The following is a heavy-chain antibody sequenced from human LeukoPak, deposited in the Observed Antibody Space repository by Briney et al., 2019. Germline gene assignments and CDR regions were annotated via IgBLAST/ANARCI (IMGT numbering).Heavy chain of an antibody. CDR2: IYYSGST. D-gene: IGHD2-2*01. J-gene: IGHJ6*03. CDR3: ARLRLVVPAATRAYYMDV. Sequence: SETLSLTCTVSGGSISSSSYYWGWIRQPPGKGLEWIGSIYYSGSTYYNPSLKSRVTISVDTSKNQFSLKLSSVTAADTAVYYCARLRLVVPAATRAYYMDVWGKGTTVTVSS. V-gene: IGHV4-39*01. CDR1: GGSISSSSYY.